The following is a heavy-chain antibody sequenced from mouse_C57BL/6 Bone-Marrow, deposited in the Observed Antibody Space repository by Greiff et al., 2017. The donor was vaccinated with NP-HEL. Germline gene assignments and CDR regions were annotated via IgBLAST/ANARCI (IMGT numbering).Heavy chain of an antibody. D-gene: IGHD2-1*01. CDR1: GFTFSDYG. Sequence: EVQLVESGGGLVKPGGSLKLSCAASGFTFSDYGMHWVRQAPEKGLEWVAYISSGSSTIYYADTVKGRFTISRDNAKNTLFLQMTSLRSEDTAMYYCARSYGNYHYYAMDYWGQGTSVTVSS. CDR3: ARSYGNYHYYAMDY. CDR2: ISSGSSTI. J-gene: IGHJ4*01. V-gene: IGHV5-17*01.